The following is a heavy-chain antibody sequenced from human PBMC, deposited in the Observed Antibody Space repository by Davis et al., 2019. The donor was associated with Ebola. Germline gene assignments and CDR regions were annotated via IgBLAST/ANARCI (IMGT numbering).Heavy chain of an antibody. J-gene: IGHJ4*02. CDR3: ASEPRYDYVWGSYRDY. Sequence: PSETLSLTCTVSGGSISSSSYYWGWIRQPPGKGLEWIGSIYYSGSTYYNPSLKSRVTISVDTSKNQFSLKLSSVTAADTAVYYCASEPRYDYVWGSYRDYWGQGTLVTVSS. CDR2: IYYSGST. D-gene: IGHD3-16*02. V-gene: IGHV4-39*01. CDR1: GGSISSSSYY.